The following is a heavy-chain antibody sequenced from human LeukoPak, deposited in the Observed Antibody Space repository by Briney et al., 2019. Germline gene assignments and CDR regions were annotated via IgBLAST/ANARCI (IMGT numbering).Heavy chain of an antibody. CDR1: GFTFSSYA. D-gene: IGHD1-26*01. CDR3: AKEALSGSYYHYYYGMDV. Sequence: GGSLRLSRAASGFTFSSYAMSWVRQAPGKGLEWVSAISGSGGRTYYADSVKGRFTISRDNSKNTLYLQMNSLRAEDTAVYYCAKEALSGSYYHYYYGMDVWGQGTTVTVSS. V-gene: IGHV3-23*01. CDR2: ISGSGGRT. J-gene: IGHJ6*02.